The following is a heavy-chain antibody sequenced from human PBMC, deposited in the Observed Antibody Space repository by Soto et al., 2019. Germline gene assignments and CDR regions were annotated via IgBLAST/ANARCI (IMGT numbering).Heavy chain of an antibody. V-gene: IGHV1-3*01. CDR2: INAGNGNT. D-gene: IGHD6-13*01. CDR3: ARTRLSSSWPYYFDY. Sequence: GASVKVSCKASGYTFTSYAMHWVRQAPGQRLEWMGWINAGNGNTKYSQKFQGRVTITRDTSASTAYMELSSLRSEDTAVYYCARTRLSSSWPYYFDYWGQGTLVTVSS. CDR1: GYTFTSYA. J-gene: IGHJ4*02.